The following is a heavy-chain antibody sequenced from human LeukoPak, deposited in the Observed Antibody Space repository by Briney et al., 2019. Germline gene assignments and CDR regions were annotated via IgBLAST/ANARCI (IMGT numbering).Heavy chain of an antibody. CDR3: IVLAVAGTLGFDY. Sequence: AGGSLRLSCAASGFIFSDYYMSWIRQAPGKGLEWVSYISSSGTTIYYAHSVKGRFTISRDNAKNSLYLHMNSLRAEDTAVYYCIVLAVAGTLGFDYWGQGTLVTVSS. J-gene: IGHJ4*02. D-gene: IGHD6-19*01. V-gene: IGHV3-11*04. CDR2: ISSSGTTI. CDR1: GFIFSDYY.